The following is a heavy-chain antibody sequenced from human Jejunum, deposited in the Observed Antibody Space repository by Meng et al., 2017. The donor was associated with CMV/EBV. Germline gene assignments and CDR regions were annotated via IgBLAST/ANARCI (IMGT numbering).Heavy chain of an antibody. V-gene: IGHV3-43D*03. CDR3: AKDIDSGDYFYGMDV. Sequence: FTFYDYAMHWVRQVPGRGLEWVSLVSWDGGTTYYADSVKGRFTISRDNRKNSLHLQMNSLRVEDTAFYYCAKDIDSGDYFYGMDVWGQGTTVTVSS. CDR1: FTFYDYA. J-gene: IGHJ6*02. CDR2: VSWDGGTT.